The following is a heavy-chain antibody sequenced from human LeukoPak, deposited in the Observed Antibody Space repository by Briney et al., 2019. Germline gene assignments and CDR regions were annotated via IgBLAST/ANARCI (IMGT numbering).Heavy chain of an antibody. CDR1: GFTFSSYA. Sequence: PGGSLRLSCAASGFTFSSYAMHWVRQAPGRGLEWVALISYDESYKYYADSVKGRFTISIDNSKNTLYLQMNSLRAEDTAVYYCAREGEIIVVVPAARARYFDYWGQGTLVTVSS. CDR2: ISYDESYK. J-gene: IGHJ4*02. V-gene: IGHV3-30-3*01. D-gene: IGHD2-2*01. CDR3: AREGEIIVVVPAARARYFDY.